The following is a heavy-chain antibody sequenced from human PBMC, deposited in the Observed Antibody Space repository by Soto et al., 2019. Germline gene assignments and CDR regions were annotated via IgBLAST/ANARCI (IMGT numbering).Heavy chain of an antibody. V-gene: IGHV3-48*03. CDR1: GFTFSSYE. J-gene: IGHJ4*02. Sequence: PGGSLRLSCAASGFTFSSYEMNWVRQAPGKGLEWVSYISSSGSRIFYADSVKGRFTISRDNAKNSLYLQMNSLRAEDTAVYYCARVGCSSTSCYSIDYWGQGTLVTASS. D-gene: IGHD2-2*01. CDR2: ISSSGSRI. CDR3: ARVGCSSTSCYSIDY.